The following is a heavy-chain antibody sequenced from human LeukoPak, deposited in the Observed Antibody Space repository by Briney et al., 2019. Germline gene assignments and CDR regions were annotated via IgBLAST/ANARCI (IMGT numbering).Heavy chain of an antibody. J-gene: IGHJ4*02. CDR1: GFTFSDYY. V-gene: IGHV3-11*04. CDR2: ISSSGSTI. Sequence: PGGSLRLSCAASGFTFSDYYMSWIRQAPGKGLEWVSYISSSGSTIYYADSVKGRFTISRDNAKNSLYLQMNSLKAEDTAVYYCARDSNRGINYFDYWGQGALVTVSS. CDR3: ARDSNRGINYFDY. D-gene: IGHD3-16*01.